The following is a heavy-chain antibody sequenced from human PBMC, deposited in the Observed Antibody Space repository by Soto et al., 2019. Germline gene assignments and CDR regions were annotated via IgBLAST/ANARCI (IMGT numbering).Heavy chain of an antibody. Sequence: EQVLESGGGLVQPGGSLRLSCEASGFMFNHYAMAWVRQTPGKGLEWVSVISGSTGTTYYADSVKGRFTISRDNSNNTVYLQMNSLRVEDSALYSCAKVIVLGASTLEYWGPGTRVTVSS. V-gene: IGHV3-23*01. CDR1: GFMFNHYA. CDR2: ISGSTGTT. CDR3: AKVIVLGASTLEY. D-gene: IGHD6-6*01. J-gene: IGHJ4*02.